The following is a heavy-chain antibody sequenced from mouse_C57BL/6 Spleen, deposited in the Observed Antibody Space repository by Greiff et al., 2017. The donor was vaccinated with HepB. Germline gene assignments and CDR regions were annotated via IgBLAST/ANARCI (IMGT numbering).Heavy chain of an antibody. CDR3: ARATKVVLPMEY. D-gene: IGHD1-1*01. J-gene: IGHJ4*01. CDR1: GFTFSDYG. V-gene: IGHV5-17*01. Sequence: EVKLVESGGGLVKPGGSLKLSCAASGFTFSDYGMHWVRQAPEKGLEWVAYISSGSSTIYYADTVKGRFTISRDNAKNTLFLQMTSLRSEDTAMYYCARATKVVLPMEYWGQGTSVTVSS. CDR2: ISSGSSTI.